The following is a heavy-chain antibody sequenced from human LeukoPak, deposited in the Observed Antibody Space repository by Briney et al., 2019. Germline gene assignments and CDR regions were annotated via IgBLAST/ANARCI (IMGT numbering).Heavy chain of an antibody. CDR3: AKDYCTGTNCYGDY. Sequence: GGSLRLSCAASGFTFSSYAMSWVRQAPGKGLEWVSVTSGSGGTTYYADSVKGRFTISRDNSKSTLYLQMNSLRAEDTAVYYCAKDYCTGTNCYGDYWGQGTLVTVSS. D-gene: IGHD2-2*01. V-gene: IGHV3-23*01. J-gene: IGHJ4*02. CDR2: TSGSGGTT. CDR1: GFTFSSYA.